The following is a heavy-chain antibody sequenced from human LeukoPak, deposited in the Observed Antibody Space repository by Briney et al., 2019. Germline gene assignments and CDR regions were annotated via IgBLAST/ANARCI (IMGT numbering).Heavy chain of an antibody. CDR2: MNPNSGNT. V-gene: IGHV1-8*01. Sequence: ASVKVSCKASGYTFTSYDINWVRQATGQGLEWMGWMNPNSGNTGYAQKFQGRVTMTRNTSISTAYMELSSLRSEDTAVYYCARGVVPAAQDYYYYYGMDAWGQGTTVTVSS. J-gene: IGHJ6*02. CDR1: GYTFTSYD. CDR3: ARGVVPAAQDYYYYYGMDA. D-gene: IGHD2-2*01.